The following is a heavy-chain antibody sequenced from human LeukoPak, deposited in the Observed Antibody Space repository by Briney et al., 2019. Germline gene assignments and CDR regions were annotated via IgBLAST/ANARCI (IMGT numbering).Heavy chain of an antibody. CDR1: GFTFSSYS. V-gene: IGHV3-21*01. Sequence: GGSLRLSCAASGFTFSSYSMNWVRQAPGKGLEWVSSISSSSSCIYYADSVKGRFTISRDNAKNSLYLQMNSLRAEDTAVYYCARVGYYGSGSYVSYYGMDVWGQGTTVTVSS. J-gene: IGHJ6*02. D-gene: IGHD3-10*01. CDR2: ISSSSSCI. CDR3: ARVGYYGSGSYVSYYGMDV.